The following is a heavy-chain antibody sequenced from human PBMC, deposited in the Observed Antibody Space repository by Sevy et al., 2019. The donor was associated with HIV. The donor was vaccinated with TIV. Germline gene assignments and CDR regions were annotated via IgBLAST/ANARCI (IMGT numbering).Heavy chain of an antibody. Sequence: GGSLRLSCAASGFTFSDYYMSWIRQAPGKGLEWVSYISSSSSYTNYADSVKGRFTISRDNAKNPLYLQINSLRAEDTAVYYCARMRNIAVAGMDYWGQGTLVTVSS. CDR3: ARMRNIAVAGMDY. J-gene: IGHJ4*02. CDR2: ISSSSSYT. CDR1: GFTFSDYY. V-gene: IGHV3-11*06. D-gene: IGHD6-19*01.